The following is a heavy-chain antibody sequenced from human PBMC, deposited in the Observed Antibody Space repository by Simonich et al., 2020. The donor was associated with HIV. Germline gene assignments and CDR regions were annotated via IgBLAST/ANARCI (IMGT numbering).Heavy chain of an antibody. CDR1: GGSFSVYY. Sequence: QVQLHQWGAGLLKPSETLSLTCAVYGGSFSVYYWSWIRHPPGKGLEWIAEINHSGSTTNYNPSLKSRVTISVDTSKKQFSLKLSSVTAADTAVYYCARGGVGNWAFDFWGQGTLVTVSS. D-gene: IGHD7-27*01. V-gene: IGHV4-34*01. CDR3: ARGGVGNWAFDF. CDR2: INHSGSTT. J-gene: IGHJ4*02.